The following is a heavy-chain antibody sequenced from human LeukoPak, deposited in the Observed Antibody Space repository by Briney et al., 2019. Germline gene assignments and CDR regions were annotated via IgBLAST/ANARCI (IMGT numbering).Heavy chain of an antibody. V-gene: IGHV4-59*12. Sequence: PSETLSLTCTVSGGSISRYYRSWIRQPPGKGLEWIGYIYYSGSTNYSPSLKSRVTISVDTSKNQFSLKLSSVTAADTAVYYCAREQRSSIAAASLYYYYYMDVWGKGTTVTVSS. D-gene: IGHD6-13*01. CDR2: IYYSGST. J-gene: IGHJ6*03. CDR1: GGSISRYY. CDR3: AREQRSSIAAASLYYYYYMDV.